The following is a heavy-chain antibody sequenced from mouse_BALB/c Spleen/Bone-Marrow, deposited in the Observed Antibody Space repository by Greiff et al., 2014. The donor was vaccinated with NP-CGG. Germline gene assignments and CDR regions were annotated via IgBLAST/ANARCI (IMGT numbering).Heavy chain of an antibody. CDR1: GYTFTSYW. D-gene: IGHD4-1*01. J-gene: IGHJ2*01. Sequence: LQQSGSELVRPGASVKLSCKASGYTFTSYWMHWVTQRHGQGLEWIGNIYPGSGSTNYDEKFKSKGTLTVDTSSSTAYMLPSSLATEDYAVYYCTSWDDWGQGTTLTVAS. V-gene: IGHV1S22*01. CDR3: TSWDD. CDR2: IYPGSGST.